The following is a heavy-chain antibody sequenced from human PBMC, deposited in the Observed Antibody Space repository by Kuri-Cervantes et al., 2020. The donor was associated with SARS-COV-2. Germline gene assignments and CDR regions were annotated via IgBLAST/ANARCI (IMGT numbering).Heavy chain of an antibody. CDR2: IIPILGIA. J-gene: IGHJ5*02. Sequence: SVKVSCKASGGTFSSYVISWVRQAPGQGLEWMGRIIPILGIANYAQKFQGRVTITADESTSTAYMELSSLRSEDTAVYYCAREVIAAAARGSLTWFDPWGQGTLVTVSS. V-gene: IGHV1-69*04. D-gene: IGHD6-13*01. CDR3: AREVIAAAARGSLTWFDP. CDR1: GGTFSSYV.